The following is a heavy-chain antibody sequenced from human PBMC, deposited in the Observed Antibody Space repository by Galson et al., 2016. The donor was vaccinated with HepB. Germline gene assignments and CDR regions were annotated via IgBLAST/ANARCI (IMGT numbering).Heavy chain of an antibody. J-gene: IGHJ5*02. Sequence: PALVKPTQTLTLTCTFSGFSFTTDEVAVGWTRQPPGKALEWLALIYWDDDKRYYPSLTSRLTITKDTSRNQVVLTMTNLGPADTATYFRARQLAPFTSAWFDHWGQGTLVTVSS. CDR1: GFSFTTDEVA. CDR2: IYWDDDK. D-gene: IGHD2-2*01. V-gene: IGHV2-5*02. CDR3: ARQLAPFTSAWFDH.